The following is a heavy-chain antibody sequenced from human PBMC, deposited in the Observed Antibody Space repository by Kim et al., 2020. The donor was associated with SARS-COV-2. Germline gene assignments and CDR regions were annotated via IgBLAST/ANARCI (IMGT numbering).Heavy chain of an antibody. CDR2: IYYSGST. V-gene: IGHV4-39*01. Sequence: SETLSLTCTVSGGSISSSSYYWGWIRQPPGKGLEWIGSIYYSGSTYYNPSLKSRVTISVDTSKNQFSLKLSSVTAADTAVYYCARHASGEWEEDPLPYGMDVWGQGTTVTVSS. J-gene: IGHJ6*02. CDR1: GGSISSSSYY. D-gene: IGHD1-26*01. CDR3: ARHASGEWEEDPLPYGMDV.